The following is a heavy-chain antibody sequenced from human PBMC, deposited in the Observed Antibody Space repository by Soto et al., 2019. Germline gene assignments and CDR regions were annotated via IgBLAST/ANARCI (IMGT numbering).Heavy chain of an antibody. CDR1: GYTFTSYA. Sequence: GASVKVSCKASGYTFTSYAMHWVRPAPGQRLEWMGWINAGNGNTKYSQKFQGRVTITRDTSASTAYMELSSLRSEDTAVYYCARVGYDFWSGYPYYFDYWGQGTLVTVSS. CDR2: INAGNGNT. J-gene: IGHJ4*02. D-gene: IGHD3-3*01. CDR3: ARVGYDFWSGYPYYFDY. V-gene: IGHV1-3*01.